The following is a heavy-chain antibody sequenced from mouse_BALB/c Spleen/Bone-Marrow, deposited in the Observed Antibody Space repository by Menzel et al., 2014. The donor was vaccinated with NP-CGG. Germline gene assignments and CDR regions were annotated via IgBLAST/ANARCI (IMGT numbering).Heavy chain of an antibody. Sequence: VQLQQSGAEVVKPGASVRLSCKTSGYTFTNYWMHWVKQRPGQGLEWIGDINPSNGRATYSEKFKSKATLTVDTSSSTAYMQLSSLTSEDPAVYYCARYYNYYFDVWGAGTTVTVSS. J-gene: IGHJ1*01. CDR2: INPSNGRA. CDR1: GYTFTNYW. V-gene: IGHV1S81*02. CDR3: ARYYNYYFDV. D-gene: IGHD1-1*01.